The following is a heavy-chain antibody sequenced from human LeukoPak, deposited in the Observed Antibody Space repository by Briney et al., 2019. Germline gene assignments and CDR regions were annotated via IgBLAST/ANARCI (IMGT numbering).Heavy chain of an antibody. D-gene: IGHD3-22*01. V-gene: IGHV1-69*04. CDR1: GGTFSSYA. CDR3: ARSLYDSSGYYYFSY. CDR2: IIPILGIA. J-gene: IGHJ4*02. Sequence: ASVKVSCKASGGTFSSYAISWVRQAPGQGLEWMGRIIPILGIANYAQKFQGRVTITADKSTSTAYMELSSLRSEDTAVYYCARSLYDSSGYYYFSYWGRGTLVTVSS.